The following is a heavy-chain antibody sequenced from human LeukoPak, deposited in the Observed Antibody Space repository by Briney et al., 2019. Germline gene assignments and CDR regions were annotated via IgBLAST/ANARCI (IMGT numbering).Heavy chain of an antibody. CDR1: GGSISSSSYY. CDR2: IYYSGST. J-gene: IGHJ4*02. CDR3: ARDLGIYDSSGYLPGY. D-gene: IGHD3-22*01. V-gene: IGHV4-39*02. Sequence: SETLSLTCTVSGGSISSSSYYWGWIRQPPGKGLEWIGSIYYSGSTYYNPSLKSRVTISVDTSKNQFSLKLSSVTAADTAVYYCARDLGIYDSSGYLPGYWGQGTLVAVSS.